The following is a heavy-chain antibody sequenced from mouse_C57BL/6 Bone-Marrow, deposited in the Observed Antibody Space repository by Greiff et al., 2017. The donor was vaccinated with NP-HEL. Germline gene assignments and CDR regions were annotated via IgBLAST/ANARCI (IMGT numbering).Heavy chain of an antibody. Sequence: QVQLQQPGAELVKPGASVKMSCKASGFTFTSYWITWVKQRPGQGLEWIGDIYPGSGSTNYNEKFKSKATLTVDTASSTAYMQLSSLTSEDSAVYCCARLGDSSRYFDVWGTGTTVTVSS. J-gene: IGHJ1*03. CDR2: IYPGSGST. CDR1: GFTFTSYW. V-gene: IGHV1-55*01. CDR3: ARLGDSSRYFDV. D-gene: IGHD1-1*01.